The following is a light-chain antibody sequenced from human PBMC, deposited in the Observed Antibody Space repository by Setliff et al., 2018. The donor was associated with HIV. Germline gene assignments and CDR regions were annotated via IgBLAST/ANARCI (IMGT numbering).Light chain of an antibody. CDR2: DVS. CDR1: ASDIGNYKY. CDR3: CSYAGTYTSLYV. V-gene: IGLV2-11*01. J-gene: IGLJ1*01. Sequence: QSALAQPRSVSGSPGQSVTISCTGTASDIGNYKYVSWYQQHPEKAPKLILYDVSQRPSGVPDRFSGSKSGNTASLTISGLQAEDEGDYYCCSYAGTYTSLYVFGTGTEVTVL.